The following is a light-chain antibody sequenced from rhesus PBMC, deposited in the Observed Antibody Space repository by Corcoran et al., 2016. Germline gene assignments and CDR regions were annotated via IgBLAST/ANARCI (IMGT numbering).Light chain of an antibody. J-gene: IGKJ2*01. CDR1: QGISSW. CDR2: NAS. Sequence: DIQMTQSPSSLSASVGDTVTITCHASQGISSWLAWYQQKPGKAPTLLIYNASSLQSGVPSRFSGSVSETDFTLTIRSLQSEDVETDYCQQHSRSPYSFGQGTKVEIK. CDR3: QQHSRSPYS. V-gene: IGKV1-22*01.